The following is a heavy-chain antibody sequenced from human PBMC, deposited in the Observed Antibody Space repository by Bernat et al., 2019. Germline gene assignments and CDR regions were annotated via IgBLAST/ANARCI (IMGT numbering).Heavy chain of an antibody. CDR3: ARVDVDGDTRMVAADH. CDR2: GYYSGRS. J-gene: IGHJ4*01. CDR1: GGSISTYY. D-gene: IGHD3-10*01. V-gene: IGHV4-59*01. Sequence: QVQLQESGPGLVKPSETLSLTCSVSGGSISTYYWSWIRQPPGKGLEWIGCGYYSGRSNYNPSLKSRVTISVDTSKNQFSLDLRSVTAADTAVYYCARVDVDGDTRMVAADHWGQGIRVTVSS.